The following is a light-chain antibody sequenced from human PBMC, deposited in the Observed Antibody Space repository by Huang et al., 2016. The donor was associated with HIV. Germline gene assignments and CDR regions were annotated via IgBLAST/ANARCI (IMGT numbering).Light chain of an antibody. CDR1: QSVRDK. CDR3: QQYESWPPLT. V-gene: IGKV3-15*01. J-gene: IGKJ4*01. Sequence: EIVMTQSPDTLSVSPGERATLSCRASQSVRDKLAWYQQKPGQAPRLRLHAHSTRAAGVPARFSGSGSGTEFTLTISSLQSEDCGVYYCQQYESWPPLTFGGGTKVEIK. CDR2: AHS.